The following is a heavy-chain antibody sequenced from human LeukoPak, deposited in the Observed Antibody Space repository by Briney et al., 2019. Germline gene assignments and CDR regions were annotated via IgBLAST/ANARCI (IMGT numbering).Heavy chain of an antibody. Sequence: GGSLRLSCAASGFTFSSYAMSWVRQAPGKGLEWVSAISGSRGSTYYADSVKGRFTISRDNSKNTLYLQMNSLRAEDTAVYYCAKPGRDFVVVVAATHYYFDYWGQGTLVTVSS. CDR3: AKPGRDFVVVVAATHYYFDY. D-gene: IGHD2-15*01. V-gene: IGHV3-23*01. CDR1: GFTFSSYA. J-gene: IGHJ4*02. CDR2: ISGSRGST.